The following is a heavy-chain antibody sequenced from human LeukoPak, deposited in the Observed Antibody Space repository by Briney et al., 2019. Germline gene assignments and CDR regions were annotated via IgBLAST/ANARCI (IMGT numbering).Heavy chain of an antibody. Sequence: QTGGSLRLSCAASGFTFSSYAMSWVRQAPGKGLEWVSAISGSGGSTYYADSVRGRFTISRDDNRNSLYLQMNSLRVEDSAVYYCAKDGVPSGGNFYYYMDVWGKGTTVTVSS. CDR3: AKDGVPSGGNFYYYMDV. CDR2: ISGSGGST. D-gene: IGHD2-15*01. V-gene: IGHV3-23*01. J-gene: IGHJ6*03. CDR1: GFTFSSYA.